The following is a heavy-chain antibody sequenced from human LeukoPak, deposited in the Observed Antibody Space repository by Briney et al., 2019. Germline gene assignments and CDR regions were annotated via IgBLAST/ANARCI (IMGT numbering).Heavy chain of an antibody. D-gene: IGHD3-10*01. J-gene: IGHJ4*02. CDR1: GGTFSSYA. CDR2: IIPIFGTA. V-gene: IGHV1-69*13. Sequence: ASVKVSCKASGGTFSSYAISWVRQAPGQGLEWMGGIIPIFGTANYAQKFQGRVTITADESTSTAYMELSSLRSEDTAVYYCASPRYHGSGSYVLDYWGQGTLVTVSS. CDR3: ASPRYHGSGSYVLDY.